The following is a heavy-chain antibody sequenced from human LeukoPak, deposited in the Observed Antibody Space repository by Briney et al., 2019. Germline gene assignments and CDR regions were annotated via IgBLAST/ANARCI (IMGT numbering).Heavy chain of an antibody. V-gene: IGHV4-59*01. CDR2: IYYSGST. D-gene: IGHD3-10*01. CDR3: ARAPSGSYSRIYDY. CDR1: GGSISSYY. Sequence: SETLSLTCTVSGGSISSYYWSWIRQPPGKGLEWIGYIYYSGSTNYNPSLKSRVTISVDTSKNQFSLKLSSVTAADTAVYYCARAPSGSYSRIYDYWGQGTLVTVSS. J-gene: IGHJ4*02.